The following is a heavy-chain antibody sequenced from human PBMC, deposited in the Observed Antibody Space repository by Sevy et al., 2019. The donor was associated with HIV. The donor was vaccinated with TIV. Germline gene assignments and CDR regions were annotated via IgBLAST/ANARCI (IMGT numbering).Heavy chain of an antibody. CDR1: GYTFTSYW. J-gene: IGHJ6*02. CDR3: AGHHASYGVTGYYYYYGLDV. CDR2: IYPDDSDT. V-gene: IGHV5-51*01. Sequence: GESLKISCKGSGYTFTSYWIGWVRQMPGKGLEWMGIIYPDDSDTRYSPSFQGQVTISADKSISTAYLQWSSLKASDTAIYYCAGHHASYGVTGYYYYYGLDVWGQRTTVTVSS. D-gene: IGHD4-17*01.